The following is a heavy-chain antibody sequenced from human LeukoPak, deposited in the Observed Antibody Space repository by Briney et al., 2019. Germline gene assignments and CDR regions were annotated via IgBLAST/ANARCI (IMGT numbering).Heavy chain of an antibody. CDR2: INHSGST. J-gene: IGHJ4*02. Sequence: SETLSLTCAVYGGSFSGYYWSWIRQPPGKGLEWIGEINHSGSTNYNPSLKSRVTISVDTSKNQFSLKLSSVTAADTAVYYCARALWFGELEFDYRGQGTLVTVSS. D-gene: IGHD3-10*01. V-gene: IGHV4-34*01. CDR3: ARALWFGELEFDY. CDR1: GGSFSGYY.